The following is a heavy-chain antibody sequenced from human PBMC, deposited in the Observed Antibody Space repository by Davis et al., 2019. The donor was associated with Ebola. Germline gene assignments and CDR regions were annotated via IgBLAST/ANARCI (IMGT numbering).Heavy chain of an antibody. CDR3: AREITMVQGVIQNYYYGMDV. CDR1: GFTFSSYG. J-gene: IGHJ6*02. D-gene: IGHD3-10*01. V-gene: IGHV3-33*01. Sequence: GESLKISCAASGFTFSSYGMHWVRQAPGKGLEWVAVIWYDGSNKYYADSVKGRFTISRDNSKNTLYLQMNSLRAEDTAVYYCAREITMVQGVIQNYYYGMDVWGQGTTVTVSS. CDR2: IWYDGSNK.